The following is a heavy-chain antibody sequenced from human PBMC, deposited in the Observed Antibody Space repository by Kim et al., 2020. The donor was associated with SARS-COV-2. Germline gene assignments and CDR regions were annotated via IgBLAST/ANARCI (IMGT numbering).Heavy chain of an antibody. D-gene: IGHD6-19*01. V-gene: IGHV3-23*01. CDR3: AKDQDRWGGIAVS. Sequence: YADSVKGRFTISRDNSKNTLYLQMNSLRAEDTAVYYCAKDQDRWGGIAVSWGQGTLVTVSS. J-gene: IGHJ5*02.